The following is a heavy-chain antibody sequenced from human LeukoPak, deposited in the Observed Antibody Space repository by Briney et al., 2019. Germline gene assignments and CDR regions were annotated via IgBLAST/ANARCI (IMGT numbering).Heavy chain of an antibody. CDR2: IYYSGST. CDR1: GGSISSGDYY. CDR3: AAATDFDY. Sequence: TSETLSLTCTVSGGSISSGDYYWSWIRQPPGKGLEWIGYIYYSGSTYYNPSLKSRVTISVDTSKNQFSLELSSVTAADTAVYYCAAATDFDYWGQGTLVTVSS. V-gene: IGHV4-30-4*01. D-gene: IGHD6-25*01. J-gene: IGHJ4*02.